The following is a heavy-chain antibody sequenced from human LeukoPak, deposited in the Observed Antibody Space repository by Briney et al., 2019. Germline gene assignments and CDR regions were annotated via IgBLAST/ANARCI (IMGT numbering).Heavy chain of an antibody. V-gene: IGHV1-46*01. CDR3: ARETAMVTNYYSYYGMDV. D-gene: IGHD5-18*01. J-gene: IGHJ6*02. Sequence: GASVTVSCKASGYTFTIYYMHWVRQAPGQGLEWMGIINPSGARTTYAQKFQGRLTMTRDTSTSTVYMELSSLRSEDTAVYYCARETAMVTNYYSYYGMDVWGQGTTVTVSS. CDR2: INPSGART. CDR1: GYTFTIYY.